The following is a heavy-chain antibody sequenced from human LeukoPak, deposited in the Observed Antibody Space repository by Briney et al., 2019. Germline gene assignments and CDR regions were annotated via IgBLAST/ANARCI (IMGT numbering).Heavy chain of an antibody. D-gene: IGHD4-17*01. CDR3: ARWNRRVTTDEIPLYYFDY. J-gene: IGHJ4*02. V-gene: IGHV4-30-4*01. CDR2: IYYSGST. CDR1: GGSISSGGYY. Sequence: SQTLSLTCTVSGGSISSGGYYWSWIRQPPGKGLEWIGYIYYSGSTYYNPSLKSRVTISVDTSKNQFSLKLSSVTAADTAVYYCARWNRRVTTDEIPLYYFDYWGQGALVTVSS.